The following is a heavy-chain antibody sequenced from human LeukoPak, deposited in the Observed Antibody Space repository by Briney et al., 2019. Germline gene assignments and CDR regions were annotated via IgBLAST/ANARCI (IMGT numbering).Heavy chain of an antibody. J-gene: IGHJ3*02. Sequence: PGGSLRLSCAASGFTFSSYSMNWVRQAPGKGLEWVSSISSSSSYIYYADSVKGRFTISRDNAKNSLYLQMNSLRAEDTAVYYCAGDPELGSIRDAFDIWGQGTMVTVSS. V-gene: IGHV3-21*01. CDR3: AGDPELGSIRDAFDI. D-gene: IGHD1-14*01. CDR1: GFTFSSYS. CDR2: ISSSSSYI.